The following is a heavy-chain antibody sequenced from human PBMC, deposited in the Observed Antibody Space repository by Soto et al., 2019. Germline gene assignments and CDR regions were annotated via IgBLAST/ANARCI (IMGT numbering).Heavy chain of an antibody. CDR3: AGNRIYSGYDDLLRFDP. D-gene: IGHD5-12*01. CDR2: ISGSGGST. Sequence: GGSLRLSCAASGFTFSSYAMSWVRQAPGKGLEWVSAISGSGGSTYYADSVKGRFTISRDNSKNTLYLQMNSLRAEDTAVYYCAGNRIYSGYDDLLRFDPWGQGTLVTVSS. J-gene: IGHJ5*02. V-gene: IGHV3-23*01. CDR1: GFTFSSYA.